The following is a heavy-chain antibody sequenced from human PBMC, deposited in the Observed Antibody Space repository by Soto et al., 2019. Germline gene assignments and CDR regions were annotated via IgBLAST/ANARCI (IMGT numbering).Heavy chain of an antibody. CDR2: INPSGGAT. J-gene: IGHJ3*02. Sequence: ASVKVSCKASGYTFINFFIHWVRQAPGQGLEWVGIINPSGGATTYPQKFQGRVTMTRDTSTSTVYVDVSSLRFDDTAVYYCARSHCSGGSCYLGAFDIWGQGTMVTVSS. CDR3: ARSHCSGGSCYLGAFDI. D-gene: IGHD2-15*01. V-gene: IGHV1-46*01. CDR1: GYTFINFF.